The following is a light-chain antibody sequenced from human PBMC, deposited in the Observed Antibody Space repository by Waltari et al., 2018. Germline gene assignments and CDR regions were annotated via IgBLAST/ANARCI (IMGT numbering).Light chain of an antibody. V-gene: IGKV1-27*01. Sequence: DIQMTQSPSSLSASVGDRVTITCRATQGIRNYLAWYQQKPGKVPKLLIYAASTLESGVPSRFSGSGGGTDFTLTISSPQPEDFATYYCQKYDTVPWTFGQGTKVEV. CDR3: QKYDTVPWT. CDR1: QGIRNY. J-gene: IGKJ1*01. CDR2: AAS.